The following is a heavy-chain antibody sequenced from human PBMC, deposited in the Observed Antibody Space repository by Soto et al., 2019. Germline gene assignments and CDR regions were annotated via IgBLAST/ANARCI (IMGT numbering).Heavy chain of an antibody. D-gene: IGHD2-15*01. V-gene: IGHV3-23*01. CDR1: GFTFSSYA. CDR2: ISGSGGST. CDR3: ARGGGRGDCSGGRCYSPYYFDY. Sequence: GGSMRVSCAAAGFTFSSYARSWVSKNTGKGLEWVSAISGSGGSTYYADSVKGRFTISRDNSKNTLYLQMNSLRAEDTAVYYCARGGGRGDCSGGRCYSPYYFDYWGQGTLVTVS. J-gene: IGHJ4*02.